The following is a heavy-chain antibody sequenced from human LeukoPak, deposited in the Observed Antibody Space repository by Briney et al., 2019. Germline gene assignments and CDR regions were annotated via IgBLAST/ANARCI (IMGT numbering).Heavy chain of an antibody. CDR1: GFTFRTYG. D-gene: IGHD1-26*01. CDR2: ISSSGSTT. J-gene: IGHJ6*03. CDR3: AREWALPGAYYIDG. Sequence: GGSLRLSCAASGFTFRTYGMHWVRQVPGKGLEWVSSISSSGSTTIYADSVKGRFSISRDNANNSLYLQMNSLRVEDTAVYYCAREWALPGAYYIDGW. V-gene: IGHV3-74*01.